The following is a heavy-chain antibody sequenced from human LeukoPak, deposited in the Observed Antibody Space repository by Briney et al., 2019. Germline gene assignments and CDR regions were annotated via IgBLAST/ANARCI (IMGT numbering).Heavy chain of an antibody. Sequence: PSETLSLTCTVSGGSISSGSYYWTWVRQPAGKGLEWIGRIYTSGSTNYNPSLKSRVTMSVDTSKNQFSLKLSSVTAADTAVYYCASTPYGGYPSYYFDYWGQGTLVTVSS. V-gene: IGHV4-61*02. CDR3: ASTPYGGYPSYYFDY. D-gene: IGHD5-12*01. J-gene: IGHJ4*02. CDR2: IYTSGST. CDR1: GGSISSGSYY.